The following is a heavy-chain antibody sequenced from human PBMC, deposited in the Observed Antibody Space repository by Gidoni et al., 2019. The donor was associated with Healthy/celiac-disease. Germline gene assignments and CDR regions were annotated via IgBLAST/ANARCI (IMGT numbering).Heavy chain of an antibody. V-gene: IGHV3-7*01. CDR1: GFTFSSYC. D-gene: IGHD3-3*01. CDR2: IKQDGSEK. CDR3: ARDFGDYDFWWYFDL. Sequence: EVQLVESGGGLVQPGGSLRLYCAASGFTFSSYCMGWVRQAPGKGLEWVANIKQDGSEKYYVDSVKGRFTISRDNAKNSLYLQMNSLRAEDTAVYYCARDFGDYDFWWYFDLWGRGTLVTVSS. J-gene: IGHJ2*01.